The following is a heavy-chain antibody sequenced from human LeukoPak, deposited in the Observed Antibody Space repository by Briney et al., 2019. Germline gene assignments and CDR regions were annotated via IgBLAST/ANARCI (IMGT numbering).Heavy chain of an antibody. D-gene: IGHD1-26*01. CDR3: ASSGSYRFDY. Sequence: GGSLRLSCAASGFTFATYAMSWVRQAPGKGLEWVSHITASGTAMFYADSVKGRFTISRDNAKNSLYLQMNSLRDEDTTVYYCASSGSYRFDYWGQGTLVTVSS. V-gene: IGHV3-48*02. J-gene: IGHJ4*02. CDR2: ITASGTAM. CDR1: GFTFATYA.